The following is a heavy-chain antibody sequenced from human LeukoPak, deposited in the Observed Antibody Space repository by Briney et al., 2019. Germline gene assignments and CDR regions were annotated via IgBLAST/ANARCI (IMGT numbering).Heavy chain of an antibody. CDR2: INHSGST. D-gene: IGHD3-10*01. CDR3: ARGLKLLWFGGHMDV. CDR1: GGSINNGGYY. V-gene: IGHV4-34*01. Sequence: SETLSLTCTVSGGSINNGGYYWSWIRQHPGKGLEWIGEINHSGSTNYNPSLKSRVTISVDTSKNQFSLKLSSVTAADTAVYYCARGLKLLWFGGHMDVWGQGTTVTVSS. J-gene: IGHJ6*02.